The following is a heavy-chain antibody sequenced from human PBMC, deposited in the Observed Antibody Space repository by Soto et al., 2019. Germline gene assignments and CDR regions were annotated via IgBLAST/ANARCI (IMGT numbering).Heavy chain of an antibody. CDR1: GYTFTSYA. CDR2: INAGNGST. J-gene: IGHJ4*02. D-gene: IGHD3-10*01. CDR3: ARDGPSGDFDY. V-gene: IGHV1-3*01. Sequence: GASVKVSCTASGYTFTSYARHWVRQAPGQRLEWMGWINAGNGSTKYSQKFQGRVTITRDTSASTAYMELSSLRSEDTAVYYCARDGPSGDFDYWGQGTLVTVSS.